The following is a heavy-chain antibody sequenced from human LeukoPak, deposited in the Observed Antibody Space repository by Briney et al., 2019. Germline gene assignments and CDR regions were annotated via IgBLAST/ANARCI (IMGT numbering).Heavy chain of an antibody. CDR3: ARDPSYGDTAGAFDI. V-gene: IGHV1-2*02. CDR2: INPNSGGT. J-gene: IGHJ3*02. CDR1: GYTFTGYY. D-gene: IGHD3-16*01. Sequence: ASVKVSCKASGYTFTGYYMHWVRQAPGQGLEWMGWINPNSGGTNYAQKFQGRVTMTRDTSISTAYMELSRLRSDDTAVYYCARDPSYGDTAGAFDIWGQGTMVTVSS.